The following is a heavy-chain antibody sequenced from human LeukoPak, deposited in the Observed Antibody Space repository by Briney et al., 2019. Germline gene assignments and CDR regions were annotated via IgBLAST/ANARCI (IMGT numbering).Heavy chain of an antibody. CDR1: GFTFSSYS. J-gene: IGHJ4*02. CDR2: ISSSSSTI. Sequence: PGGSLRLSCAASGFTFSSYSMNWVRQAPGKGLEWVSYISSSSSTIYYADSVKGRFTISRDNAKNSLYLQMNSLRVDDTAVYYCASDGGPFDHWGQGTLVTVSS. V-gene: IGHV3-48*01. CDR3: ASDGGPFDH. D-gene: IGHD3-3*01.